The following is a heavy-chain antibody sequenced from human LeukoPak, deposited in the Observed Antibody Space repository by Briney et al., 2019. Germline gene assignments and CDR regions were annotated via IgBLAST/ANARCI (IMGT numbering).Heavy chain of an antibody. D-gene: IGHD2-2*01. CDR3: ASFGPMLGYCSSTSCQDY. CDR2: IYHSGST. J-gene: IGHJ4*02. V-gene: IGHV4-4*02. Sequence: SGTLSLTCAVSGGSICSSNWWSWVRQPPGKGLEWIGEIYHSGSTNYNPSLKSRVTISVDKSKNQFSLKLSSVTAADTAVYYCASFGPMLGYCSSTSCQDYWGQGTLVTVSS. CDR1: GGSICSSNW.